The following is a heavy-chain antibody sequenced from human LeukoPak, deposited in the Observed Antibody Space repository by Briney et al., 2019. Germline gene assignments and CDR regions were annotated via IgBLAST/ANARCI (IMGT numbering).Heavy chain of an antibody. CDR2: ISGSGGST. J-gene: IGHJ5*02. Sequence: GGSLKLSCAASGFTFSSYAMSWVRQAPGKGLEWVSAISGSGGSTYYADSVKGRFTISRDNSKHTLYLQMNSLRAEDTAVYYCAKEGYCSSTSCWEYWFDPWGQGTLVTVSS. D-gene: IGHD2-2*01. V-gene: IGHV3-23*01. CDR3: AKEGYCSSTSCWEYWFDP. CDR1: GFTFSSYA.